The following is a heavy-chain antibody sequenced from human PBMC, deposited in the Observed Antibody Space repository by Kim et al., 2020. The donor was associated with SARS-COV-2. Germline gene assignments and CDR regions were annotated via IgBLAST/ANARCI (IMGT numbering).Heavy chain of an antibody. D-gene: IGHD3-22*01. CDR3: AKDFGSGYYYFGYFDL. J-gene: IGHJ2*01. V-gene: IGHV3-9*01. Sequence: GGSLRLSCAASGFTFDDYAMHWVRQAPGKGLEWVSGISWNSGSIGYADSVKGRFTISRDNAKNSLYLQMNSLRAEDTALYYCAKDFGSGYYYFGYFDLWGRGTLVTVSS. CDR1: GFTFDDYA. CDR2: ISWNSGSI.